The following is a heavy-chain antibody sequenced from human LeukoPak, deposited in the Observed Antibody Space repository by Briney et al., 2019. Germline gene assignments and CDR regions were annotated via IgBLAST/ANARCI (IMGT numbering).Heavy chain of an antibody. D-gene: IGHD3-22*01. CDR1: GGSFSGYY. CDR2: INHSGST. J-gene: IGHJ1*01. Sequence: SETLSLTCAVYGGSFSGYYWSWIRQPPGKGLEWIGEINHSGSTNYNPSLKSRVTISVDTSKNQFSLKLSSVTAADTAVYYCARVSSVVVIPHFQHWGQGTLVTVSS. V-gene: IGHV4-34*01. CDR3: ARVSSVVVIPHFQH.